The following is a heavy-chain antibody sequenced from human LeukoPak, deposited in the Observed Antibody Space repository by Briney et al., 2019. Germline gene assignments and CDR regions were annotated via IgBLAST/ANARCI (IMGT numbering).Heavy chain of an antibody. CDR2: INPNSGGT. CDR3: ARRVGSSSGYGFDY. CDR1: GYTFTDYY. J-gene: IGHJ4*02. V-gene: IGHV1-2*06. Sequence: ASVKVSCKASGYTFTDYYIHWVRQRQAPGQGLEWMGRINPNSGGTNYAQKFQGRVTMTRDTSISTAYMELSSLSSDDTAVYFCARRVGSSSGYGFDYWGQGTLVTVSS. D-gene: IGHD5-12*01.